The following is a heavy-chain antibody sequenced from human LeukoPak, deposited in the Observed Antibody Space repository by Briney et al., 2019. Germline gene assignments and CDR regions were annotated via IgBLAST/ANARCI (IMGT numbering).Heavy chain of an antibody. J-gene: IGHJ4*02. Sequence: SVKVSCKASGGSSNSYAISWVRQAPGQGLEWMGGIIPIFGTTNYAQRFQGRVTITTDESSSTVYMQLSSLRSEDTAVYYCAIDDSSGFSDIWGQGTLVTVSS. CDR1: GGSSNSYA. D-gene: IGHD3-22*01. CDR2: IIPIFGTT. CDR3: AIDDSSGFSDI. V-gene: IGHV1-69*05.